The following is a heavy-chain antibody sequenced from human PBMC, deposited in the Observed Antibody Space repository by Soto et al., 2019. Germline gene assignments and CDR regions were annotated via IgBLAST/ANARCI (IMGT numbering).Heavy chain of an antibody. CDR2: IWYDGSNK. D-gene: IGHD4-17*01. Sequence: QVQLVESGGGVVQPGRSLRLSCAASGFTFSSYGMHWVRQAPGKGLEWVAVIWYDGSNKYYADSVKGRFTISRDNSKNTLYLQMNSLRAEDTAVYYCARDSDYGENFDYWGQGTLVTVSS. CDR3: ARDSDYGENFDY. CDR1: GFTFSSYG. J-gene: IGHJ4*02. V-gene: IGHV3-33*01.